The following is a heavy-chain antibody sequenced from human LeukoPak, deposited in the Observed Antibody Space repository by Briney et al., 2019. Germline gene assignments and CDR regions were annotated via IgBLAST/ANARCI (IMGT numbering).Heavy chain of an antibody. CDR2: ISSSSSTI. V-gene: IGHV3-48*01. Sequence: GGSLRLSCAASGFTFSSYSMNWVRQAPGKGLEWVSYISSSSSTIYYADSVKGRFTISRDNAKNSLYLQMNSLRAEDTAVYYCARTIAALGSDYWGQGTLVTVSS. D-gene: IGHD5-12*01. CDR1: GFTFSSYS. CDR3: ARTIAALGSDY. J-gene: IGHJ4*02.